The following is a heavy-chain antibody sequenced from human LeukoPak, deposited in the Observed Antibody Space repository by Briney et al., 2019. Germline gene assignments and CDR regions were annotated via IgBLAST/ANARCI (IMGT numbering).Heavy chain of an antibody. CDR3: ARAKEGTSLVLSVKYHYYFLDV. CDR1: GDSISNYY. J-gene: IGHJ6*04. V-gene: IGHV4-59*12. CDR2: IFYSGGT. Sequence: SETLSLTYTVSGDSISNYYWNWIRQAPGKGLEWIGYIFYSGGTNYNSSLKSRATISVDRSKNQFSLRLSSVTAADTAVYYCARAKEGTSLVLSVKYHYYFLDVWGIGTTVTVSS. D-gene: IGHD2-2*01.